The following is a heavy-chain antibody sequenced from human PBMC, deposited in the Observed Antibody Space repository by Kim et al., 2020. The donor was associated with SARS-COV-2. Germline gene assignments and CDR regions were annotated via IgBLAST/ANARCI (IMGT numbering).Heavy chain of an antibody. D-gene: IGHD6-19*01. V-gene: IGHV3-30-3*01. Sequence: GGSLRLSCAASGFTFSSYAMHWFRQAPGKGLEWVAVVSYDGSDKYYVDSVKGRFTISRDNSKNTLHLQMNSLTPEDTAVYYCATCQVWLHYWGQGTLVTVSS. J-gene: IGHJ4*02. CDR1: GFTFSSYA. CDR3: ATCQVWLHY. CDR2: VSYDGSDK.